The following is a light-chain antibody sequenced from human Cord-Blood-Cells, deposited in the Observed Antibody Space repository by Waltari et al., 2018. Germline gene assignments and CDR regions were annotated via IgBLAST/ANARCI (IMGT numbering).Light chain of an antibody. CDR3: QQYDNLPFT. CDR2: DAS. V-gene: IGKV1-33*01. J-gene: IGKJ3*01. CDR1: QDISNY. Sequence: DIQMTQSPSSLSASVGDSVTITCQASQDISNYLTLYQQKPGKAPKLLIYDASNLETGVPSRFSGSGSGTDFTFTISSLQPEDIATYYCQQYDNLPFTFGPGTKVDIK.